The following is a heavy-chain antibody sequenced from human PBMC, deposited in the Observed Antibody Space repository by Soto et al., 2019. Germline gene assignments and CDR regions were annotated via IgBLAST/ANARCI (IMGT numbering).Heavy chain of an antibody. J-gene: IGHJ6*03. V-gene: IGHV1-69*02. CDR1: GGTFSSYT. CDR2: IIPILGIA. CDR3: ARRARPDFYYMDV. D-gene: IGHD6-6*01. Sequence: GASVKVSCKASGGTFSSYTISWVRQAPGQGLEWMGRIIPILGIANYAQKFQGRVTITADKSTSTAYMELSSLRSEDMAVYYCARRARPDFYYMDVWGKGTTVTVSS.